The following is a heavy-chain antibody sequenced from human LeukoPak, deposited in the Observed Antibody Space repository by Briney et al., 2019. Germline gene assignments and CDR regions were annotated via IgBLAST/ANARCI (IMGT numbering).Heavy chain of an antibody. CDR2: IRGGGGSA. Sequence: GGSLRLSCTASGFTFSAYAMMWVRQAPGKGPEWVSAIRGGGGSAFYADSVKGRFTISRDNSKYTLFLQMNSLRAEDTAVYYCARGPLPYCSDGYCYTWFRFDHWGQGTLVTVSS. CDR3: ARGPLPYCSDGYCYTWFRFDH. CDR1: GFTFSAYA. D-gene: IGHD2-15*01. J-gene: IGHJ4*02. V-gene: IGHV3-23*01.